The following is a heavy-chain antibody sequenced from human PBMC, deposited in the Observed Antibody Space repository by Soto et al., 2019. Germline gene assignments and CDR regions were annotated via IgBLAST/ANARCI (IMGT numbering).Heavy chain of an antibody. CDR2: INSAGSST. V-gene: IGHV3-74*01. CDR1: GFTFSSYW. CDR3: ARGIVVVPAASRTFSSFDY. Sequence: GGSLRLSCAASGFTFSSYWMHWVRQAPGKGLVWVSRINSAGSSTSYADSVKGRFTISRDNAKNTLYLQMNSLRAEDTAVYYCARGIVVVPAASRTFSSFDYWGQGTLVTVSS. D-gene: IGHD2-2*01. J-gene: IGHJ4*02.